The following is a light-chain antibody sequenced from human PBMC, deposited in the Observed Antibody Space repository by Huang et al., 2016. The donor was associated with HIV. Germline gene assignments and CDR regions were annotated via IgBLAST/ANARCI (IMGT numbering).Light chain of an antibody. CDR1: QSLLHCDGETY. Sequence: DIVMTQTPLSLSVTPGQPASISCKSSQSLLHCDGETYLYWYLHKPGQSPQLLIDEVSNRFSGVPDRFSGSGSGTDFTLRISRVEAEDVGVYYCMQRTQRPLTFGGGTKVEIK. CDR3: MQRTQRPLT. J-gene: IGKJ4*01. V-gene: IGKV2D-29*02. CDR2: EVS.